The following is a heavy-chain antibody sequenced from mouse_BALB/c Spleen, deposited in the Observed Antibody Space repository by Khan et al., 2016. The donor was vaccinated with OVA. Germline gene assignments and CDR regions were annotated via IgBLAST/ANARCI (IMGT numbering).Heavy chain of an antibody. CDR3: ARGWAAWFPY. Sequence: QVQLQQSGAELARPGASVNLSCKASGYTFTDYYINWMRQRPGQGLEWIGEISPGSDKTYYNEKFKGKATLTVDKYSSTAYMQLSSLTSEDSAVYFWARGWAAWFPYGGQGTLVTVSA. J-gene: IGHJ3*01. D-gene: IGHD2-3*01. CDR1: GYTFTDYY. CDR2: ISPGSDKT. V-gene: IGHV1-77*01.